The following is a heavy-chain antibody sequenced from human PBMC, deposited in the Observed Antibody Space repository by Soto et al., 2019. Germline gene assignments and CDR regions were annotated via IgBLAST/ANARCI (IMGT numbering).Heavy chain of an antibody. CDR1: GGSISSGDYY. CDR3: ASAGPSPHWYDSSGSYYWYFDL. Sequence: PSETLSITCTVSGGSISSGDYYWSWIRQPPGKGLEWIGYIYYSGSTYYNPSLKSRVTISVDTSKNQFSLKLSSVTAADTAVYYCASAGPSPHWYDSSGSYYWYFDLWGRGTLVTVSS. V-gene: IGHV4-30-4*01. CDR2: IYYSGST. J-gene: IGHJ2*01. D-gene: IGHD3-22*01.